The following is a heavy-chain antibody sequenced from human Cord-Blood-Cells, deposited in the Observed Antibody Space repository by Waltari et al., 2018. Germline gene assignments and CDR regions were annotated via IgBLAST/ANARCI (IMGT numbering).Heavy chain of an antibody. CDR2: INPSGGST. D-gene: IGHD1-26*01. J-gene: IGHJ4*02. CDR3: ASVTVGGSYDY. CDR1: GYTFTSYY. V-gene: IGHV1-46*01. Sequence: QVQLVQSGAEVKKPGASVKVSCKASGYTFTSYYKHWGRQAPGQGLEWMGIINPSGGSTSYAQKFQGRVTMTRDTSTSTVYMELSSLRSEDTAVYYCASVTVGGSYDYWGQGTLVTVSS.